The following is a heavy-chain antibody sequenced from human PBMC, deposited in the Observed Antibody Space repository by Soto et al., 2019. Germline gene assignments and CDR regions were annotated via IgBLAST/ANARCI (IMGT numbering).Heavy chain of an antibody. CDR3: VRAAARGDS. J-gene: IGHJ4*02. D-gene: IGHD3-10*01. CDR2: INTDGSST. V-gene: IGHV3-74*01. CDR1: GFYFSGYW. Sequence: GGSLRLSCAASGFYFSGYWMHWVRQVPGKGLVWVSRINTDGSSTLYADSVKGRFTISRDNTKNTLYLQMSSLRAEDMAVYYCVRAAARGDSWGQGTLVTVSS.